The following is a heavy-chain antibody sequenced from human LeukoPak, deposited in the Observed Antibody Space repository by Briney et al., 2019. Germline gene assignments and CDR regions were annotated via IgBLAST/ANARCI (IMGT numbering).Heavy chain of an antibody. CDR2: IYYSGST. CDR3: ARHIRGSGWSVWYFDL. J-gene: IGHJ2*01. V-gene: IGHV4-39*01. Sequence: SSETLSLTCTVSGGSISSSSYYWGWVRQPPGKGLEWIGSIYYSGSTYYNPSLKSRVTISVDTSKNQFSLKLSSVTAADTAVYYCARHIRGSGWSVWYFDLWGRGTLVTVSS. CDR1: GGSISSSSYY. D-gene: IGHD6-19*01.